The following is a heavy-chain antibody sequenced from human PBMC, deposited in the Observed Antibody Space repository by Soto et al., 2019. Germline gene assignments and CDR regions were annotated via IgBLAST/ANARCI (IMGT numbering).Heavy chain of an antibody. CDR2: INSDGSST. D-gene: IGHD3-3*01. Sequence: GGSLRLSCAASGFTFSSYWMHWVRQAPGKGLVWVSRINSDGSSTSYADSVKGRFTISRDNAKNTLYLQMNSLRAEETAVYYCAREIAGVLRFLESYPFGMDVWGQGTTVTVSS. CDR1: GFTFSSYW. V-gene: IGHV3-74*01. CDR3: AREIAGVLRFLESYPFGMDV. J-gene: IGHJ6*02.